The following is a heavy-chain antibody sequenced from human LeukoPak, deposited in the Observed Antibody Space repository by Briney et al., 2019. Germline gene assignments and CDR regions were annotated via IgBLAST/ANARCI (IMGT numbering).Heavy chain of an antibody. Sequence: ASVKVSCKASGYTFTSYYMHWVRQAPGQGLERMGIINPSGGSTSYAQKFQGRVTMTRDTSTSTVYMELSSLRSEDTAVYYCARDYGALASSRLEYYFDYWGQGTLVTVSS. CDR2: INPSGGST. CDR1: GYTFTSYY. J-gene: IGHJ4*02. V-gene: IGHV1-46*01. D-gene: IGHD6-13*01. CDR3: ARDYGALASSRLEYYFDY.